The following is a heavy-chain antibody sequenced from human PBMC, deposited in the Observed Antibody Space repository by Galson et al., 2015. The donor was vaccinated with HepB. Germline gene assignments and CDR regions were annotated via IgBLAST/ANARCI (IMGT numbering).Heavy chain of an antibody. Sequence: SLRLSCAASGFTFSNYGMNWVRQAPGKGLEWVSYLTSKSSTIYYAASVKGRFTMSRDNAKNSLYLQMDSLRDEDTAVYYCARDQLGYCSAKTCYNSHAFDIWGRGTMVTVSS. V-gene: IGHV3-48*02. D-gene: IGHD2-2*02. J-gene: IGHJ3*02. CDR1: GFTFSNYG. CDR2: LTSKSSTI. CDR3: ARDQLGYCSAKTCYNSHAFDI.